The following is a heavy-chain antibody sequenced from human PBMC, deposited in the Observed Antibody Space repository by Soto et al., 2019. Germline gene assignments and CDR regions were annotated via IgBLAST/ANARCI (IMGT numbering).Heavy chain of an antibody. D-gene: IGHD6-19*01. CDR2: ISYDGSNK. CDR3: AKPLAGYSSGWFRGAFDI. V-gene: IGHV3-30*18. CDR1: GFTFSSYG. Sequence: QVQLVESGGGVVQPGRSLRLSCAASGFTFSSYGMHWVRQAPGKGLEWVAVISYDGSNKYYADSVKGRFTISRDSSKNTLYLQMNSLRAEDTAVYYCAKPLAGYSSGWFRGAFDIWGQGTMVTVSS. J-gene: IGHJ3*02.